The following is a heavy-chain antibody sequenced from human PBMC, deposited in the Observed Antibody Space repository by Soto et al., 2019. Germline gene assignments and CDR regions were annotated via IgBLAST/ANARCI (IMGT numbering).Heavy chain of an antibody. CDR2: IIPIFGTA. J-gene: IGHJ3*02. V-gene: IGHV1-69*06. CDR3: ARGSSGSWYAFDI. Sequence: RASVKVSCKASGGTFSSYAISWVRQAPGQGLEWMGGIIPIFGTANYAQKFQGRVTITADKSTSTAYMELSSLRSEDTAVYYCARGSSGSWYAFDIWGQGTMVTVSS. D-gene: IGHD6-19*01. CDR1: GGTFSSYA.